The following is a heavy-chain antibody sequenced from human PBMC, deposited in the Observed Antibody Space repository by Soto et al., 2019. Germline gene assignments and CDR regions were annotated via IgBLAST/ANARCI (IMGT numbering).Heavy chain of an antibody. CDR2: ISAGGGNT. J-gene: IGHJ5*02. CDR1: GFTFSSYA. CDR3: AQTTPSIHWFDP. V-gene: IGHV3-23*01. Sequence: GGSLRLSCAASGFTFSSYAMSWFRQAPGKGLEWVSAISAGGGNTYYRDSVKGRFTISRDNSKNTLYLQMNSLRAEDTAVYFCAQTTPSIHWFDPWGQGTLVTVSS. D-gene: IGHD1-1*01.